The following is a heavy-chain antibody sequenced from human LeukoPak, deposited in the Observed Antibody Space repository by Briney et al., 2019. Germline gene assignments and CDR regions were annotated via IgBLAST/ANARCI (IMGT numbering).Heavy chain of an antibody. CDR1: GLTFSAYW. V-gene: IGHV3-7*01. D-gene: IGHD6-19*01. J-gene: IGHJ4*02. CDR2: IEQDGSEK. Sequence: GGSLRLSCAASGLTFSAYWGNWVRQAPGKGLECLANIEQDGSEKNHVDSVKGRFTISRDNGENSLYLQMNSLRVEDTGVYYCVGGIGWLPDYWGQGTLVTVSS. CDR3: VGGIGWLPDY.